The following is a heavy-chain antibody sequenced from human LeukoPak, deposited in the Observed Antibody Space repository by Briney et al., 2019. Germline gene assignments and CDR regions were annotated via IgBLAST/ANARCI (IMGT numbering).Heavy chain of an antibody. V-gene: IGHV4-38-2*01. CDR1: GYSINSGYC. D-gene: IGHD5-12*01. Sequence: PSETLSLTCAVSGYSINSGYCWGWFRQPPGKGLVWIGSIYHSGSTYYNPSLKSRVTISVDTSKNQFSLKLSSVTAADTAVYYCARVATTTNPPQRPFDYWGQGTLVTVSS. CDR3: ARVATTTNPPQRPFDY. J-gene: IGHJ4*02. CDR2: IYHSGST.